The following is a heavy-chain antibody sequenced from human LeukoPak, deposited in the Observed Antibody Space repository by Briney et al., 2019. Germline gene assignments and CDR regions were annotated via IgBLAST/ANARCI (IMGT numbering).Heavy chain of an antibody. D-gene: IGHD2-15*01. Sequence: GASVKVSCKASGYTFTSYYMHWVRQAPGQGLEWMGIINPSGGSTSYAQKLQGRVTMTTDTSTSTAYMELRSLRSDDTAVYYCARGSLYYYYYYMDVWGKGTTVTVSS. V-gene: IGHV1-46*01. CDR3: ARGSLYYYYYYMDV. CDR2: INPSGGST. CDR1: GYTFTSYY. J-gene: IGHJ6*03.